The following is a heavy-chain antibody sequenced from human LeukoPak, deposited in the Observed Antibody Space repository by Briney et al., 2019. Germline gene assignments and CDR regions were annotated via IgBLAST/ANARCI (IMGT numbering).Heavy chain of an antibody. J-gene: IGHJ6*03. Sequence: ASVKVSCKASGYTFTNSYIHWVRQAPGQVLEWMGLINPDGGNTNYAQNFQGRVTMTRDTSISTVYMELSRLTSDDTAVYYCASGRTIFYYYMDVWGKGTTVTISS. CDR2: INPDGGNT. V-gene: IGHV1-46*01. CDR3: ASGRTIFYYYMDV. CDR1: GYTFTNSY. D-gene: IGHD3-3*02.